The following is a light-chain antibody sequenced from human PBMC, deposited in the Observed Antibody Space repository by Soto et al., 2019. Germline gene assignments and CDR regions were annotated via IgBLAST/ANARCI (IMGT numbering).Light chain of an antibody. CDR1: SSDVGGYNY. J-gene: IGLJ1*01. CDR3: SSYAGRV. Sequence: QSVLTQPPSASGSPGQSVTISCTGTSSDVGGYNYVSWYQQHPGKAPKLMIYEVSKRPSGVPDRSSGSKSGNTASLTVSGLQAEDEADYYCSSYAGRVFGTGTKVTVL. CDR2: EVS. V-gene: IGLV2-8*01.